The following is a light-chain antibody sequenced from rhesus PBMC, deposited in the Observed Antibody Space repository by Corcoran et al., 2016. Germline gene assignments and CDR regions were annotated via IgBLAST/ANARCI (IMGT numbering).Light chain of an antibody. CDR3: QHSYGTPHS. Sequence: DIQMTQSPSSLSASVGDRVTIPCRASENVNNYLNWYQKTPGKAHKLLIYKASTLQSGVPSRFRGSGSWTDFTLTISSLQPEDFATYYWQHSYGTPHSFGQGTKVEIK. J-gene: IGKJ2*01. CDR2: KAS. CDR1: ENVNNY. V-gene: IGKV1-74*01.